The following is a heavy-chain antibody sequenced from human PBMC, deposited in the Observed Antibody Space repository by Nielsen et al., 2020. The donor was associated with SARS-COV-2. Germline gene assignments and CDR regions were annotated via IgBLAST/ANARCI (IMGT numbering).Heavy chain of an antibody. D-gene: IGHD1-26*01. V-gene: IGHV3-64*04. CDR1: GFTFSSYA. J-gene: IGHJ4*02. Sequence: GESLKISCAASGFTFSSYAMHWVRQAPGKGLEYVSAISSNGGSTYYADSVEGRFTISRDNSNSTLYLQMNSLQPDDTAIYYCARFRGTINTSDYWGQGTLVIVSS. CDR3: ARFRGTINTSDY. CDR2: ISSNGGST.